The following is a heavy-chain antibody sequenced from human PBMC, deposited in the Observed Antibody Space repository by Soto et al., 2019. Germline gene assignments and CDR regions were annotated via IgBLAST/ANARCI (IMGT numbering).Heavy chain of an antibody. CDR2: INPSGGST. D-gene: IGHD2-15*01. Sequence: QVQLVQSGAEVKKPGASVKVSCKASGYTFTSYYMHWVRQAPGQGLEWMGIINPSGGSTSYAQKFQGRVTMTRDTSTSTVYMELSSLRSEDTAVYYCARDGIVVVVAKGMDVWGQGTTVTVSS. CDR3: ARDGIVVVVAKGMDV. V-gene: IGHV1-46*01. J-gene: IGHJ6*02. CDR1: GYTFTSYY.